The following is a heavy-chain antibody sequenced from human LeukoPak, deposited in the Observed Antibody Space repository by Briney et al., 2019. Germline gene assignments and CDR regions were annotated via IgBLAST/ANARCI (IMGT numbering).Heavy chain of an antibody. V-gene: IGHV4-34*01. CDR2: INHSGST. Sequence: PSETLSLTCAVYGGSFSGYYWSWIRQPPGKGLEWIGEINHSGSTNYNPSLKSRITISVDTSKNQFSLKLSSVTAADTAVYYCARAAPSHYYDSRIPFDYWGQGTLVTVSS. D-gene: IGHD3-22*01. CDR3: ARAAPSHYYDSRIPFDY. CDR1: GGSFSGYY. J-gene: IGHJ4*02.